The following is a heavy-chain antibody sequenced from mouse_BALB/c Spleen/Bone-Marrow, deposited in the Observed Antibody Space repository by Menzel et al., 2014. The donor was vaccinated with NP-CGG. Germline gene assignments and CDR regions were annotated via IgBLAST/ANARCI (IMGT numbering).Heavy chain of an antibody. J-gene: IGHJ4*01. V-gene: IGHV5-6-2*01. CDR1: GFTFSSYY. D-gene: IGHD2-2*01. CDR2: INRNGGSI. CDR3: ARQDYGYDGGAMDY. Sequence: EVMLAESGGGLVKLGGSLKLSCAASGFTFSSYYMSWVRQNPEKRLELVAAINRNGGSIYYPDTVQGRSTISRDNAKNTLYQQMSSLKSEDTALYYCARQDYGYDGGAMDYWGQGTSVTVSS.